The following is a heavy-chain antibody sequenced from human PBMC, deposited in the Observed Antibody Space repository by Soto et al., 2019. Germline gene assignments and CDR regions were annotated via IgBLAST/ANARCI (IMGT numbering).Heavy chain of an antibody. CDR1: GGSINGFY. V-gene: IGHV4-59*01. CDR2: IYYSGST. D-gene: IGHD6-6*01. CDR3: ARLGGVAARTFDY. J-gene: IGHJ4*02. Sequence: PSETLSLTCTVSGGSINGFYWSWIRQPPGKGLEWIGYIYYSGSTDYNPSLKSRVTISVDPSKTQFSLNLRSVNTADTAVYYCARLGGVAARTFDYWGQGTLVTVSS.